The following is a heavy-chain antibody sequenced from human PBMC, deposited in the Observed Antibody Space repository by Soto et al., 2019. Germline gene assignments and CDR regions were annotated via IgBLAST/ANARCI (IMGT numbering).Heavy chain of an antibody. V-gene: IGHV2-5*02. D-gene: IGHD2-15*01. CDR3: AHRRDGGTNYWYFDL. Sequence: QITLKESGPTLVKPTQTLTLTCTFSGFSLSTSGVGVGWIRQPPGKALEWLALIYWDDDKRYSPSLKNRLTITKDTSKNQVVLTMSNMDPVDTATYYCAHRRDGGTNYWYFDLWGRGTLVTVSS. CDR1: GFSLSTSGVG. J-gene: IGHJ2*01. CDR2: IYWDDDK.